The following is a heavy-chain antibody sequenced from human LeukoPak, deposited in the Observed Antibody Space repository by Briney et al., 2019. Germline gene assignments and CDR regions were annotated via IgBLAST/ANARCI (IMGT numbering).Heavy chain of an antibody. D-gene: IGHD3-10*01. CDR1: GFTFRNTW. CDR3: ATLTVRGVINI. J-gene: IGHJ4*02. CDR2: IQSKTDGGTT. V-gene: IGHV3-15*01. Sequence: GWSLRLSCAASGFTFRNTWMNWVRQAPGKGREWVGRIQSKTDGGTTEYAAPVKGRFTISRDDSKTTLYLQMNSLKTEDTAVYYCATLTVRGVINIWGQGTLVTVSS.